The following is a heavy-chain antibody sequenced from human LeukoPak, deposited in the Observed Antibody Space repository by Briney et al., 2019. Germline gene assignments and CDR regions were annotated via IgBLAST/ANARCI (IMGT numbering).Heavy chain of an antibody. CDR2: INPSSGAT. CDR1: GYTLISSY. Sequence: ASVKVSCKVSGYTLISSYIHWVRQAPGQGLEWMGIINPSSGATNYAQKFQGRVTMTRDTSTSTVYMVLSSQTSEDTAVYYCARATNFSYYYGMDVWGQGTTVTVSS. D-gene: IGHD1-26*01. V-gene: IGHV1-46*01. J-gene: IGHJ6*02. CDR3: ARATNFSYYYGMDV.